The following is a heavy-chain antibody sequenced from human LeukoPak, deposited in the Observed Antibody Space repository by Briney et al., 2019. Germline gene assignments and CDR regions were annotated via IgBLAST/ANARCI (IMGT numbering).Heavy chain of an antibody. CDR2: ISYDGSNK. CDR1: GFTFSSYA. Sequence: GGSLRLSCAASGFTFSSYAMHWVRQAPGKGLEWVAVISYDGSNKYYADSVKGRFTISRDNSKNTLYLQMSSLSAEDTAVYYCARSLRLVGATDLWGQGTLVTVSS. D-gene: IGHD1-26*01. CDR3: ARSLRLVGATDL. J-gene: IGHJ4*02. V-gene: IGHV3-30*04.